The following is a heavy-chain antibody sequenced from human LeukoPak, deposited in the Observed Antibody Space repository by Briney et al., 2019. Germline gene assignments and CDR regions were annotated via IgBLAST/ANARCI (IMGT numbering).Heavy chain of an antibody. Sequence: SETLSLTCTVSGGSIGSSSYYWGWIRQPPGRGLEWIGSIYYSGSTYYNPSLKSRVTISVDTSKNQFSLKLSSVTAADTAVYYCARGRGVIGVDNWFDPWGQGTLVTVSS. D-gene: IGHD3-10*01. CDR2: IYYSGST. CDR3: ARGRGVIGVDNWFDP. V-gene: IGHV4-39*07. J-gene: IGHJ5*02. CDR1: GGSIGSSSYY.